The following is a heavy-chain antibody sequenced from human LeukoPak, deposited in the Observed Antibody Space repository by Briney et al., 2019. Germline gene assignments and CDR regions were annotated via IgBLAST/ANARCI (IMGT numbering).Heavy chain of an antibody. CDR1: GRSFSGYY. D-gene: IGHD3-22*01. J-gene: IGHJ3*02. CDR2: INHSGST. Sequence: SETLSLTCAVYGRSFSGYYWSWIRQPPGKGLEWIGEINHSGSTNYNPSLKSRVTISVDTSKNQFSLKLSSVTAADTAVYYCARGGDSSTYYLLDAFDIWGQGTMVTVSS. V-gene: IGHV4-34*01. CDR3: ARGGDSSTYYLLDAFDI.